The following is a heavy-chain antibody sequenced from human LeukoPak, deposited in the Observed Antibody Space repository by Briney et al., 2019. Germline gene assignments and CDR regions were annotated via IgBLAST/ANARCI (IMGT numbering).Heavy chain of an antibody. Sequence: PGGSLRLSCEGSGFIFGSYWMTWVRQAPGKGLEWVANIKPDGTERNYVDSVKGRFTISRDNAKNSLYLQMNSLRAEDTAVYYCAGPPQASSFDIRGQGTMVTVSS. CDR3: AGPPQASSFDI. CDR1: GFIFGSYW. D-gene: IGHD3-10*01. J-gene: IGHJ3*02. CDR2: IKPDGTER. V-gene: IGHV3-7*01.